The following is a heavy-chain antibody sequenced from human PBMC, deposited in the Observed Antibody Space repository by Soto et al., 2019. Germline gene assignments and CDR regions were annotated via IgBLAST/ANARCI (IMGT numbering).Heavy chain of an antibody. D-gene: IGHD3-16*02. CDR2: INHSGST. Sequence: SETLSLTCAVCCGSFSGYYWSWIRQPPGKGLEWIGEINHSGSTNYNPSLKSRVTISVDTSKNQFSLKLSSVTAADTALYYSARGALLITFGGVIVPSYYYYGMDVCGQGTTVTVS. J-gene: IGHJ6*02. CDR3: ARGALLITFGGVIVPSYYYYGMDV. CDR1: CGSFSGYY. V-gene: IGHV4-34*01.